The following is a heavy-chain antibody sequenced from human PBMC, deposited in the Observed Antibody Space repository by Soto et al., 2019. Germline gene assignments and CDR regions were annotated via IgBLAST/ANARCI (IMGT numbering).Heavy chain of an antibody. CDR3: ARDGGIAARHYYGMDV. V-gene: IGHV3-72*01. CDR1: TFSAHN. J-gene: IGHJ6*02. CDR2: SRNKANNYAT. D-gene: IGHD6-6*01. Sequence: TFSAHNMVWVRQAPGKGLEWVGRSRNKANNYATEYAASVKGRFTISRDDSKNSLYLQMNSLKTEDTAVYYCARDGGIAARHYYGMDVWGQGTTVTVSS.